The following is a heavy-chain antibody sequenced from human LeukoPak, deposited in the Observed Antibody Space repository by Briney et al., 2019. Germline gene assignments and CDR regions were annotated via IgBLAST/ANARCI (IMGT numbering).Heavy chain of an antibody. CDR2: IKQDGSDR. CDR1: RFIFSNYA. Sequence: GGSLRLSCAASRFIFSNYAMSWVRQAPGKGLEWVANIKQDGSDRYYVDSVKGRFTISRDNAKNSLYLQMNSLRAEDTAVYYCARDRALYHTRGYYYTEDDYWGQGTLVTVSA. V-gene: IGHV3-7*01. J-gene: IGHJ4*02. D-gene: IGHD3-22*01. CDR3: ARDRALYHTRGYYYTEDDY.